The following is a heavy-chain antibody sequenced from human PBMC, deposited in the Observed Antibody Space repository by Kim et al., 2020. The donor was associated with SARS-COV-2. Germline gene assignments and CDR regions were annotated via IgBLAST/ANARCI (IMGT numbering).Heavy chain of an antibody. D-gene: IGHD3-22*01. CDR3: ARELIYYDSSGYLDY. J-gene: IGHJ4*02. V-gene: IGHV4-59*01. Sequence: PHLKSRVTISVYTSKNQFSLKLSSVTAADTAVYYCARELIYYDSSGYLDYWGQGTLVTVSS.